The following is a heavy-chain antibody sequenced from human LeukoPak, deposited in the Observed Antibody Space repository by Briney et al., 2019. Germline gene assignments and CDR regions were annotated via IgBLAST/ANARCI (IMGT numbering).Heavy chain of an antibody. CDR3: ARDPLWRGGDSDAFDI. J-gene: IGHJ3*02. D-gene: IGHD2-21*02. V-gene: IGHV4-31*11. CDR2: IYYSGST. CDR1: GGSISSGGYY. Sequence: PSETLSLTCAVSGGSISSGGYYWSWIRQHPGKGLEWIGYIYYSGSTYYNPSLKSRVTISVDTSKNQFSLKLSSVTAADTAVYYCARDPLWRGGDSDAFDIWGQGTMVTVSS.